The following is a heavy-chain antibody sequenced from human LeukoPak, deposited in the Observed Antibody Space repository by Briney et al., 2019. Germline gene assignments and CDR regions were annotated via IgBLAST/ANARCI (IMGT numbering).Heavy chain of an antibody. CDR2: IFVGGGAA. J-gene: IGHJ4*02. V-gene: IGHV3-23*01. Sequence: PGGSLRLSCPVSGFTFSAYAMTWVRQAPGKGREGGSSIFVGGGAALYADSVRGRFTIFRDDSKSTLFLQMHSLRAEDTAIYYCAKNYYDRRGPYSWVFDYWGQGTLVTVSS. CDR1: GFTFSAYA. D-gene: IGHD3-22*01. CDR3: AKNYYDRRGPYSWVFDY.